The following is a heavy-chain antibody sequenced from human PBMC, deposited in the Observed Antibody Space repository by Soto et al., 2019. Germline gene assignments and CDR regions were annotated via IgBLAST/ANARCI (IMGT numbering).Heavy chain of an antibody. V-gene: IGHV2-5*02. CDR2: IYWDDDK. CDR1: GFSLSTSGVG. J-gene: IGHJ4*02. CDR3: AHYSNWNDYGDYVRFDY. D-gene: IGHD4-17*01. Sequence: QITLKESGPTLVKPTQTLTLTCTFSGFSLSTSGVGVGWIRQPPGKALEWLALIYWDDDKRYSPSLRSRLTITKDTSKNRVVLTMTNMDPVDTATYYCAHYSNWNDYGDYVRFDYWGQGTLVTVSS.